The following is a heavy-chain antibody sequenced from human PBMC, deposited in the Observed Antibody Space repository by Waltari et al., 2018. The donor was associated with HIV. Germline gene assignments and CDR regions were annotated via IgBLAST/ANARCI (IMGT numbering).Heavy chain of an antibody. CDR2: IRGGVDST. Sequence: EVQLLESGGGLVRHVGSLGLSCAACGFPFTHYAITWVRQPPGKGRGWVSAIRGGVDSTYYADSVKGRFTISRDNSKNTLYLQMNSLRAEDTAVYFCAKLASGWYGYWGQGTLVTVSS. J-gene: IGHJ4*02. D-gene: IGHD6-19*01. CDR3: AKLASGWYGY. CDR1: GFPFTHYA. V-gene: IGHV3-23*01.